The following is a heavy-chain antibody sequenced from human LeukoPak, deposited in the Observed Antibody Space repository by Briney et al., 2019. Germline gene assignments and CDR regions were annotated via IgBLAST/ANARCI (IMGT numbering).Heavy chain of an antibody. CDR1: GFTFSIYG. Sequence: PGGSLRLSCTASGFTFSIYGMHWLRQAPGKGLEWVAVIPYDGSNKYYADSVKGRFTISRDNSKNTLYLQMNSLRAEDTAVYYCAKDSRPGGDCYLDPWGQGTLVTVSS. CDR2: IPYDGSNK. J-gene: IGHJ5*02. D-gene: IGHD2-21*02. CDR3: AKDSRPGGDCYLDP. V-gene: IGHV3-30*18.